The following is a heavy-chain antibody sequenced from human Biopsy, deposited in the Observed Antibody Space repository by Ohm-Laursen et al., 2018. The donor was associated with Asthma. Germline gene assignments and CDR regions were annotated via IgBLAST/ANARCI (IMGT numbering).Heavy chain of an antibody. Sequence: SLRLSCTASGFTFSSYAFNWVRQAPGKGLEWVSSISASGVRTFYADSVKGRFTVSRDSSRNTLYLQLSTLRVEDTAVYFCAKITTDRQKANNWFDPWGQGTLVTVSS. CDR2: ISASGVRT. J-gene: IGHJ5*02. V-gene: IGHV3-23*01. CDR3: AKITTDRQKANNWFDP. D-gene: IGHD3-22*01. CDR1: GFTFSSYA.